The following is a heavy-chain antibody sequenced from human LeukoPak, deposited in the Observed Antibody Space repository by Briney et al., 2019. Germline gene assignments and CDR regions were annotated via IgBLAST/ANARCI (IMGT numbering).Heavy chain of an antibody. V-gene: IGHV4-34*01. Sequence: KTSETLSLTCAVYGGSFSGYYWSWIRQPPGKGLEWIGEINHSGSTNYNPSLKSRVTMSVDTSKNQFSLKLNSVTAADTAVYYCAREMVGMGYYYYMDVWAKGPRSPSP. CDR2: INHSGST. CDR1: GGSFSGYY. D-gene: IGHD2-15*01. CDR3: AREMVGMGYYYYMDV. J-gene: IGHJ6*03.